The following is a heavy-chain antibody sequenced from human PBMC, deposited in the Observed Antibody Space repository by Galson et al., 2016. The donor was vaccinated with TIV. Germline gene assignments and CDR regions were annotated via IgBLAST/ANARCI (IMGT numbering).Heavy chain of an antibody. V-gene: IGHV3-11*04. CDR3: ARAVTMRVADYYYGMDV. J-gene: IGHJ6*02. Sequence: SLRLSCAVSGFSFTDYYMNWIRQAPGKGLEWVSYISNGGSITYYADFVKGRFTISRDNAKNSLYLHMSSLRAEDTGVYYCARAVTMRVADYYYGMDVWGHGTAVTVSS. CDR1: GFSFTDYY. D-gene: IGHD3-22*01. CDR2: ISNGGSIT.